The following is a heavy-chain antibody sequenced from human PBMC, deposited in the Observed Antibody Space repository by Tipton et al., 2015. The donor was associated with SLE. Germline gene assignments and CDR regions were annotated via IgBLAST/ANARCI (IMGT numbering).Heavy chain of an antibody. Sequence: TLSLTCTVSGGSISSHYWSWIRQPPGKGLEWIGYIYYSGSTNYNPSLKSRVTISVDTSKNQFSLKLSSVTAADTAVYYCARDTYFDAFDIWGQGTMVTVSS. CDR2: IYYSGST. J-gene: IGHJ3*02. V-gene: IGHV4-59*11. D-gene: IGHD2/OR15-2a*01. CDR3: ARDTYFDAFDI. CDR1: GGSISSHY.